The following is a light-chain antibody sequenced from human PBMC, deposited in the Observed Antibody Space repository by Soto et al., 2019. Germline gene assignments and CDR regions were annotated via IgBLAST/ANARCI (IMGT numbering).Light chain of an antibody. J-gene: IGKJ3*01. V-gene: IGKV4-1*01. CDR3: QQYQSLPFT. CDR1: QSVLHRSNGNNY. Sequence: DIVMTKSPDSLSVSLGERATIKCRSSQSVLHRSNGNNYIAWYQQKPGQPPKLLIYWSSTRDSGVPDRFIGSGSGTDFTLTGSSLHDEYVAFYYWQQYQSLPFTFGPGTKVHIE. CDR2: WSS.